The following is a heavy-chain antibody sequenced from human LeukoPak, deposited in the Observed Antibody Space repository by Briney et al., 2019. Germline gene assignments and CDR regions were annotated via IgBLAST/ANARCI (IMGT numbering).Heavy chain of an antibody. CDR3: ASWGEGALDN. CDR2: ISTSTTTI. D-gene: IGHD1-26*01. Sequence: GGSLRPSCAASGFTFSSYSMNWVRQAPGKGLEWISYISTSTTTIYYANSVKGRFTISRDNAKKSLYLQMNSLRVEDTGVYYCASWGEGALDNWGQGTLVTVSS. CDR1: GFTFSSYS. J-gene: IGHJ4*02. V-gene: IGHV3-48*01.